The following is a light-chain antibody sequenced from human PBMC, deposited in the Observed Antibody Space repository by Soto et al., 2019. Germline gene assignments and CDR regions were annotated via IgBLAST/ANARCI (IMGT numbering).Light chain of an antibody. CDR2: DAS. CDR3: QRYNDFQYV. V-gene: IGKV1-5*01. Sequence: DIPMTQSPSTLSASVGDRVTITCRASQSISSWLAWYQQKPGKAPKLLIYDASSLESGVPSRFSGSGSGTEFTLTISSLQPDDFATYYCQRYNDFQYVFGQGTKLEMK. CDR1: QSISSW. J-gene: IGKJ2*01.